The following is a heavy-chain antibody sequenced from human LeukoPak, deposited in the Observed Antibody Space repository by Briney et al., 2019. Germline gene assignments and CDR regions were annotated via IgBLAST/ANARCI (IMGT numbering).Heavy chain of an antibody. CDR1: GYTFTSYG. CDR3: ARGRKYCGGDCYSFDY. D-gene: IGHD2-21*02. CDR2: MNPNSGNT. Sequence: GASVKVSCKASGYTFTSYGINWVRQATGQGLEWMGWMNPNSGNTGYAQKFQGRVTMTRNTSISTAYMELSSLRSEDTAVYYCARGRKYCGGDCYSFDYWGQGTLVTVSS. V-gene: IGHV1-8*02. J-gene: IGHJ4*02.